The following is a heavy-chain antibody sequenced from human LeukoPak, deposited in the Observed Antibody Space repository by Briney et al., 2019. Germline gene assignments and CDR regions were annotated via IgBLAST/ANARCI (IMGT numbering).Heavy chain of an antibody. CDR2: ISSSSSYI. J-gene: IGHJ4*02. CDR3: ARDTPQRYSGHDFGFDY. Sequence: GGSLRLSCAASGFTFSSYNMSWVRQAPGKGLEWVSSISSSSSYIYYADSVTGRFTISRDNAKNSLYLQMNSLRAEDTAVYYYARDTPQRYSGHDFGFDYWGQGTLVTVSS. CDR1: GFTFSSYN. V-gene: IGHV3-21*01. D-gene: IGHD5-12*01.